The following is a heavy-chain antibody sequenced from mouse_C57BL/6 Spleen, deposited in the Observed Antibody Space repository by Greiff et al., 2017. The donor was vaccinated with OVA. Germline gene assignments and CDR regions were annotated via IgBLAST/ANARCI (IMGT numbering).Heavy chain of an antibody. CDR3: ASISYGSMDY. V-gene: IGHV1-52*01. Sequence: VQLQQPGAELVRPGSSVKLSCKASGYTFTSYWMHWVKQRPIQGLEWIGNIDPSDSETHYNQKFKDKATLTVDKSSSTAYMQLSSLTSEDSAVYYCASISYGSMDYWGQGTSVTVSS. J-gene: IGHJ4*01. CDR1: GYTFTSYW. D-gene: IGHD1-1*02. CDR2: IDPSDSET.